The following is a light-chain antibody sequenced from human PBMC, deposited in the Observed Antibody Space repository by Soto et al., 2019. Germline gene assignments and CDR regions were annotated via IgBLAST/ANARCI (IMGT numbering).Light chain of an antibody. CDR3: QQYDSFSKT. CDR2: DAS. J-gene: IGKJ1*01. Sequence: DIQMTQSPSTLSASVGDRVTITCRASQSICSWGAWYQQKPGKAPQLLIYDASTLDSGVPSRFSGSGSGTEFTLTISSLQPDDFATYYCQQYDSFSKTFGRGTKVEVK. CDR1: QSICSW. V-gene: IGKV1-5*01.